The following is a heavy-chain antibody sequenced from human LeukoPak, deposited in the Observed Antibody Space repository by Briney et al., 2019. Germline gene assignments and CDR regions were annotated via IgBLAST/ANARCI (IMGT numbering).Heavy chain of an antibody. V-gene: IGHV3-23*01. CDR1: GFTFSNYA. Sequence: GGSLRLSCAASGFTFSNYAMSWLRQAPGKGLEWVSAITGSGGNTYYADSVKGRFTISRDNSKNTVFLQMNSLRAKDTAVYYCAKWGDYDVLTGYYVSDYWGQGTLVTVSS. CDR2: ITGSGGNT. J-gene: IGHJ4*02. CDR3: AKWGDYDVLTGYYVSDY. D-gene: IGHD3-9*01.